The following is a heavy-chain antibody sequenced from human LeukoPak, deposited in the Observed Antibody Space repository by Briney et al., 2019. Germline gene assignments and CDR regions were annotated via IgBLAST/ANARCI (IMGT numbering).Heavy chain of an antibody. CDR3: ASQAVAGVDY. CDR2: IYYSGST. V-gene: IGHV4-59*01. CDR1: GGSISGYY. Sequence: TSETLSLTCTVSGGSISGYYWSWIRQPPGKGLEWIGYIYYSGSTNYSPSLKSRVTISVDTSKNQFSLKLSSVTAADTAVYYCASQAVAGVDYWGQGTLVTVSS. J-gene: IGHJ4*02. D-gene: IGHD6-19*01.